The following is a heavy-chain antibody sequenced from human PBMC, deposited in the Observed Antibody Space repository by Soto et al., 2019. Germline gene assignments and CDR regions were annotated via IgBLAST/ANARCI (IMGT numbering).Heavy chain of an antibody. CDR1: GFIFSNFW. J-gene: IGHJ4*02. V-gene: IGHV3-7*01. CDR2: INQDGSEK. CDR3: AVLSIAAVVDF. D-gene: IGHD6-25*01. Sequence: EEQLVESGGGLVQPGGSLRLSCAASGFIFSNFWINWVRQAPGKGLEWVANINQDGSEKYYVDSVKGRFTISRDNAKNSLYLHMNSLRAEDTAVYYCAVLSIAAVVDFWGQGTLVTVSS.